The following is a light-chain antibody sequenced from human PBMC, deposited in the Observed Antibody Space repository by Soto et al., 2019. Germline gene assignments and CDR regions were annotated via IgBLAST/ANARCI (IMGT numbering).Light chain of an antibody. Sequence: DTQMTQSPSSLSASVGDRVSITCRASQGISSSLNWYQQKPGQAPNLLIAGASNLEAGVPSRFSGRGSGADFTFTISGLQPEDSATYYCQQFDNLPYTFGQGTKRAIK. J-gene: IGKJ2*01. CDR1: QGISSS. CDR3: QQFDNLPYT. V-gene: IGKV1-33*01. CDR2: GAS.